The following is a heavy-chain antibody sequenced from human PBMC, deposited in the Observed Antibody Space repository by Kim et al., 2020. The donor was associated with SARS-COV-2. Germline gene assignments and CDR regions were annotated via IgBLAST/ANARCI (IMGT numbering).Heavy chain of an antibody. CDR1: GFTFSTYA. CDR3: VKEVMPTSGTNYFDY. CDR2: ISRSGRTI. V-gene: IGHV3-64D*09. Sequence: GGSLRLSCSASGFTFSTYAMYWVRQAPGKGLEYVSSISRSGRTIDYADSMKGRSTISRDNSKNMLYLQVSSLRPEDTAVYYCVKEVMPTSGTNYFDYWGLGALVTVSS. J-gene: IGHJ4*02. D-gene: IGHD2-8*01.